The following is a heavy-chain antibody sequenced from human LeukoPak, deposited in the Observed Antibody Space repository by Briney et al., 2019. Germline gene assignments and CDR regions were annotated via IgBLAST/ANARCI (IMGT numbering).Heavy chain of an antibody. CDR3: ARIRNCTNGVCYLYYFDY. CDR1: GYTFTGYY. Sequence: ASVKVSCKASGYTFTGYYMHWVRQAPGQGLEWMGRINPNSGGTNYAQKFQGRVTMTRDTSISTAYMELSRLRSDDTAVYYCARIRNCTNGVCYLYYFDYWGQGTLVTVSS. V-gene: IGHV1-2*06. CDR2: INPNSGGT. J-gene: IGHJ4*02. D-gene: IGHD2-8*01.